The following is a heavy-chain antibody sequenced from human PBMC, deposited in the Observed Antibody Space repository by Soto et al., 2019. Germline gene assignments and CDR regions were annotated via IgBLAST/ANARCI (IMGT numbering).Heavy chain of an antibody. CDR2: IKQDGSEK. J-gene: IGHJ4*02. D-gene: IGHD4-17*01. V-gene: IGHV3-7*05. Sequence: EVQLVESGGGLVQPGGSLRLSCTASGFTLSNYRMNWVRQAPEKGLEWVANIKQDGSEKNYVDSVKGRFTISRDNAKNSLSLQMDSLRADDTAMYYCITTVTTFGCWGQGTRVTVSS. CDR3: ITTVTTFGC. CDR1: GFTLSNYR.